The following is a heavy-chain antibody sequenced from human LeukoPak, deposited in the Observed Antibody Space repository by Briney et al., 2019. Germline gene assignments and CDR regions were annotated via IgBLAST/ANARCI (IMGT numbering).Heavy chain of an antibody. J-gene: IGHJ6*03. D-gene: IGHD5-18*01. CDR3: ARGYSYGTKYYYYYYMDV. CDR1: GGSISSYY. CDR2: IYYSGST. V-gene: IGHV4-59*01. Sequence: PSETLSLTCTVSGGSISSYYWSWIRQPPGKGLEWIGYIYYSGSTNYNPSLKSRATISVDTSKNQFSLKLGSVTAADTAVYYCARGYSYGTKYYYYYYMDVWGKGTTVTISS.